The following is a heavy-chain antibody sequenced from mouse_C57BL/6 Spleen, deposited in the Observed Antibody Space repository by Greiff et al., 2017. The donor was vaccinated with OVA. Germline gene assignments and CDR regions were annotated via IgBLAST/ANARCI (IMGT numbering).Heavy chain of an antibody. CDR2: FHPYNDDT. D-gene: IGHD1-1*01. CDR3: ARGAFYYGSSWYFDV. V-gene: IGHV1-47*01. CDR1: GYTFTTYP. Sequence: VQLQESGAELVKPGASVKMSCKASGYTFTTYPIEWMKQNHGKSLEWIGNFHPYNDDTKYNEKFKGKATLTVEKSSSTVYLELSRLTSDDSAVYYCARGAFYYGSSWYFDVWGTGTTVTVSS. J-gene: IGHJ1*03.